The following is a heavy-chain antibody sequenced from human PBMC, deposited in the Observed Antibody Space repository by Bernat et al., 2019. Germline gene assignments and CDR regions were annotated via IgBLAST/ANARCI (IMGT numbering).Heavy chain of an antibody. CDR3: ARVVHNYSYDYYYGVDG. D-gene: IGHD5-24*01. J-gene: IGHJ6*02. Sequence: QVQLQQWGAGLLKPSEPLSLTCAVYGGSFSGYYWSWIRQPLGKGLAWIGEINHSGSTNKNPSLTRRVTISVDTSTNQFSRKLGSVTAADTAVYDWARVVHNYSYDYYYGVDGWGQGTTVTVSS. CDR2: INHSGST. CDR1: GGSFSGYY. V-gene: IGHV4-34*01.